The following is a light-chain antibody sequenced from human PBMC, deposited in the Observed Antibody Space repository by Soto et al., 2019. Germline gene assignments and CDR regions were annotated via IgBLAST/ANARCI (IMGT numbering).Light chain of an antibody. Sequence: DIQMTQSPSTLSASVGDRVTITCRASQSISRWLDWYQQKPGKAPKVLIWDASSLQRGVPSRFSGSGSGTEFTLTISSLQPEDFATYYCQQSYSTPWTFGQGNKVDIK. CDR3: QQSYSTPWT. J-gene: IGKJ1*01. CDR2: DAS. V-gene: IGKV1-5*01. CDR1: QSISRW.